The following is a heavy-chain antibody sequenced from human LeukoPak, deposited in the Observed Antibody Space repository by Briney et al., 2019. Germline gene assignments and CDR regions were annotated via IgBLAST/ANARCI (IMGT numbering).Heavy chain of an antibody. D-gene: IGHD2-2*01. CDR2: INHSGST. V-gene: IGHV4-34*01. CDR3: ARGVSTSRSLNWFDP. Sequence: SETLSLTCAVSGGSFSGYYWSWIRQPPGKGLEWIGEINHSGSTNYNPSLKSRVTISVDTSKNQFSLKLSSVTAADTAVYYCARGVSTSRSLNWFDPWGQGTLVTVSS. CDR1: GGSFSGYY. J-gene: IGHJ5*02.